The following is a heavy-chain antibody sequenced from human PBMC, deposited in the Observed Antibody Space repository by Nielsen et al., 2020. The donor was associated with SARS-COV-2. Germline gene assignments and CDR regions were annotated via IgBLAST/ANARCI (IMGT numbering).Heavy chain of an antibody. J-gene: IGHJ6*03. Sequence: GESLKISCAAFGFSFSDYGMHWIRQTPGKGLEWLALISYDGNHEVYAESVKGRFSISRDNSGDTLFLQMNSLRAEDTAVYYCANACVLRFLEWLPDNDMDVWGKGTTVTVSS. V-gene: IGHV3-30*18. CDR3: ANACVLRFLEWLPDNDMDV. CDR1: GFSFSDYG. CDR2: ISYDGNHE. D-gene: IGHD3-3*01.